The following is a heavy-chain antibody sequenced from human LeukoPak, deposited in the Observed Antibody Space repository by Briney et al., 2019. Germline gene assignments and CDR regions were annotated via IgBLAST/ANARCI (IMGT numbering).Heavy chain of an antibody. J-gene: IGHJ5*02. Sequence: PSETLSLTCTVSGGSISSYYWSWIRQPAGKGLEWIGRIYTSGSTNYNPSLKSRVTVSVDTSKNQFSLKLSSVTAADTAVYYCARDILTIFGVGGWFDPWGQGTLVTVSS. CDR3: ARDILTIFGVGGWFDP. D-gene: IGHD3-3*01. CDR1: GGSISSYY. V-gene: IGHV4-4*07. CDR2: IYTSGST.